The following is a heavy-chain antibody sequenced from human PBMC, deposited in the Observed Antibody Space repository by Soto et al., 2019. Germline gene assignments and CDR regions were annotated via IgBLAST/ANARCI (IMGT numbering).Heavy chain of an antibody. Sequence: SETLSLTCTVSAASFSKYYWSWIRQPPGKGLEWIGYIYFNGNTNYNPSLTRRVTISVDTSKKQISLNLTSVTDADTAVYFCASVTFGGVVLAHWGQGTLVTVSS. CDR1: AASFSKYY. CDR2: IYFNGNT. J-gene: IGHJ4*02. CDR3: ASVTFGGVVLAH. V-gene: IGHV4-59*13. D-gene: IGHD3-16*01.